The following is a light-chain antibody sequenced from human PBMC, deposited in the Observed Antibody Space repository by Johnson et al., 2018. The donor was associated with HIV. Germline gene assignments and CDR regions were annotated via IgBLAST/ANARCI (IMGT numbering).Light chain of an antibody. Sequence: QSVLTQPPSVSAAPGQKVTISCSGSSSNIGNNYVSWYQQLPGTAPKLLIYDNNKRPSGIPDRFSGSKSGTSATLGITGLQTGDAADYYCGTWDNSLIAFYVFGTGTKVTVL. CDR3: GTWDNSLIAFYV. J-gene: IGLJ1*01. CDR1: SSNIGNNY. V-gene: IGLV1-51*01. CDR2: DNN.